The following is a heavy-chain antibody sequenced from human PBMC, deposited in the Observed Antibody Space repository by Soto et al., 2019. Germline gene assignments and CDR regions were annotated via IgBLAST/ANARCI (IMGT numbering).Heavy chain of an antibody. CDR3: ARVIPITIFGVVTEPYGMDV. Sequence: GGSLRLSRAASGFTFSSYWMHWVRQAPGKGLVWVSRINSDGSSTSYADSVKGRFTISRDNAKNTLYLQMNSLRAEDTAVYYCARVIPITIFGVVTEPYGMDVWGQGTTVTVSS. J-gene: IGHJ6*02. V-gene: IGHV3-74*01. CDR1: GFTFSSYW. D-gene: IGHD3-3*01. CDR2: INSDGSST.